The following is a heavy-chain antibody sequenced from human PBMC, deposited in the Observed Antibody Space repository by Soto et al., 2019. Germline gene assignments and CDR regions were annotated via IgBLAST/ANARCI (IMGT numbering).Heavy chain of an antibody. CDR3: ARGGRWGWFDR. D-gene: IGHD1-26*01. CDR2: INHSGST. J-gene: IGHJ5*02. Sequence: SETLSLTCAVYGGSFSGYYWSWIRQPPGKGLEWIGEINHSGSTNYNPSLKSRVTISVDTSKNQFSLKLSSVTAADTAVYYCARGGRWGWFDRWGQGTLVTVSS. CDR1: GGSFSGYY. V-gene: IGHV4-34*01.